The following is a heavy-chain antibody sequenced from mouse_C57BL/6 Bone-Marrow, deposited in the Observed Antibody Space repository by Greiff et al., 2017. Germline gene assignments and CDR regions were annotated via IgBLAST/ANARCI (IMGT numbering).Heavy chain of an antibody. J-gene: IGHJ2*01. Sequence: QVQLQQPGAELVKPGASVKVSCKASGYTFTSYWMHWVKQRPGQGLEWIGRIHPSDSDTNYIQKFKGKATLTVDKSSSTAYVQRRILKSEDSAVYYCALLLRSYYIDYWGQGTTLTVYS. CDR1: GYTFTSYW. D-gene: IGHD1-1*01. V-gene: IGHV1-74*01. CDR2: IHPSDSDT. CDR3: ALLLRSYYIDY.